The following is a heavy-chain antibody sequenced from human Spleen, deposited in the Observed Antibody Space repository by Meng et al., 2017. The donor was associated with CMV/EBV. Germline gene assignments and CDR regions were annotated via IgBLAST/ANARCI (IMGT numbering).Heavy chain of an antibody. CDR2: ISYSGST. V-gene: IGHV4-30-4*01. D-gene: IGHD4-23*01. CDR3: ARAARWLPSDY. J-gene: IGHJ4*02. Sequence: QVQRQESGPGLLKPSQTLSLTCTGSGGSISSGDYYWSWIRQPPGKGLEWIGYISYSGSTYYNPSLKSRVTISVDTSKNQFSLKLSSVTAADTAVYYCARAARWLPSDYWGQGTLVTVSS. CDR1: GGSISSGDYY.